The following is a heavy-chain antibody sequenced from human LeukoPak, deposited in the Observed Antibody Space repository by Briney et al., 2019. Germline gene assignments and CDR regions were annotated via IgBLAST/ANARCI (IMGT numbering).Heavy chain of an antibody. V-gene: IGHV4-4*07. CDR2: ISGSGTI. CDR1: GGSINSY. Sequence: EPSETLSLTCTVPGGSINSYWSWIRQPAGKGLEWIGRISGSGTITYNPALQSRLSISIDTSKNQFSLKLMSVTAADTAVYYCARDSGTTGEVKFDPWGQGTLVTVSS. D-gene: IGHD3-10*01. J-gene: IGHJ5*02. CDR3: ARDSGTTGEVKFDP.